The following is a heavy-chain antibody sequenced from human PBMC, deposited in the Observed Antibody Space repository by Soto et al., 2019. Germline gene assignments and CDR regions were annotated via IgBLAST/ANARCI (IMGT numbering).Heavy chain of an antibody. J-gene: IGHJ6*02. CDR3: AREGCFNFSCSAEYGSRAMDV. D-gene: IGHD6-6*01. CDR2: MSFDGSQK. V-gene: IGHV3-30-3*01. Sequence: QVQLVESGGGVVQPGRSLRLSCAASGFTLSTYTMHWVRQAPGKGLEWVALMSFDGSQKYNTDSVKGRFTISRDNSKNTLYLLMNSLRAEDTAVYYCAREGCFNFSCSAEYGSRAMDVWGQGTTVTVSS. CDR1: GFTLSTYT.